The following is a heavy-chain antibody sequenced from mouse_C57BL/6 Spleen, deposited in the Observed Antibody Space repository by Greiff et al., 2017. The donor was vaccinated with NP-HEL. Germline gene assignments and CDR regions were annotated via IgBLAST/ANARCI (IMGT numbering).Heavy chain of an antibody. J-gene: IGHJ4*01. Sequence: VQLQQSGAELVKPGASVKLSCKASGYTFTSYWMQWVKQRPGQGLEWIGEIDPSDSYTNCNQKFKGKATLTVDTSSSTAYMQLSSLTSEDSAVYYCARYSNYDAMDYWGQGTSVTVSS. CDR3: ARYSNYDAMDY. V-gene: IGHV1-50*01. D-gene: IGHD2-5*01. CDR2: IDPSDSYT. CDR1: GYTFTSYW.